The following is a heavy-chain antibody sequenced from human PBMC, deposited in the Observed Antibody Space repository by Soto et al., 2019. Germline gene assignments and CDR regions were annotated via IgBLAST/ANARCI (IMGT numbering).Heavy chain of an antibody. D-gene: IGHD5-18*01. J-gene: IGHJ6*02. CDR3: ARAKYSYEKNVPYYYYGMDV. CDR2: ISYDGSNK. Sequence: GGSLRLSCAASGFTFSSYAMHWVRQAPGKGLEWVAVISYDGSNKYYADSVKGRFTISRDNSKNTLYLQMNSLRAEDTAVYYCARAKYSYEKNVPYYYYGMDVWGQGTTVTVSS. CDR1: GFTFSSYA. V-gene: IGHV3-30-3*01.